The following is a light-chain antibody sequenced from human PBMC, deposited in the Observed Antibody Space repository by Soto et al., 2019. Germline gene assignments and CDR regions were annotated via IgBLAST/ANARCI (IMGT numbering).Light chain of an antibody. CDR1: QSVSSN. CDR2: GAA. Sequence: IVMSQAPPAVSQSPGHRASLSWRASQSVSSNLAWYQQKPGQAPRLLIYGAATRAAGVPARFSGRGSGTEFTLTISSLQSEDFAVYYCQQYNNWPITFGQGTRLAI. J-gene: IGKJ5*01. CDR3: QQYNNWPIT. V-gene: IGKV3-15*01.